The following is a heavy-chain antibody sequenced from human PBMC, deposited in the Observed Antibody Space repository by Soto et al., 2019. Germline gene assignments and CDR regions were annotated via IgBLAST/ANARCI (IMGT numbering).Heavy chain of an antibody. Sequence: QVQLVQSGAEVKKPGASVEVSCKASGYTFTSYYMHWVRQAPGQGLEWMGIINPSGGSTSYAQKFQGRVTMTRDTSTSTVYMELSSLRSEDTAVYYCARDGTGIAVAGTEFDYWGQGTLVTVSS. V-gene: IGHV1-46*01. CDR1: GYTFTSYY. J-gene: IGHJ4*02. D-gene: IGHD6-19*01. CDR3: ARDGTGIAVAGTEFDY. CDR2: INPSGGST.